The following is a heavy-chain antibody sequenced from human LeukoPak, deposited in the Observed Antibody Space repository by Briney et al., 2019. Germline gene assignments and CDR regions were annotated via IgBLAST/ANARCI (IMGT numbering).Heavy chain of an antibody. CDR1: GGSISSGGYY. CDR3: AREIHYGADRWFDP. Sequence: SETLSLTCTVSGGSISSGGYYWSWIRQHPGKGLEWIGYIYYSGSTYYNPSLKSRVTISVDTSKNQFSLKLSSVTAADTAVYYCAREIHYGADRWFDPWGQGILVTVSS. D-gene: IGHD4/OR15-4a*01. J-gene: IGHJ5*02. CDR2: IYYSGST. V-gene: IGHV4-31*03.